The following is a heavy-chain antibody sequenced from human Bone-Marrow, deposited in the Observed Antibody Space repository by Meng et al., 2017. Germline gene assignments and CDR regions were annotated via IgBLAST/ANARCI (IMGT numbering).Heavy chain of an antibody. Sequence: GESLKISCADSGFTVSSYYMSWVRQAPGKGLEYVSVIYSGGTTYYADSVKGRFTISRDNSKNTLYLQMDSLSAEDTAVYYCTRDHTRIRGVLADWGQGTLVTVSS. CDR3: TRDHTRIRGVLAD. CDR2: IYSGGTT. D-gene: IGHD3-10*01. CDR1: GFTVSSYY. J-gene: IGHJ4*02. V-gene: IGHV3-66*02.